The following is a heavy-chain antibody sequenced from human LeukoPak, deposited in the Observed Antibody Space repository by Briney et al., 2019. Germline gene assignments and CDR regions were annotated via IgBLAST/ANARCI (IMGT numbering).Heavy chain of an antibody. D-gene: IGHD2-21*02. CDR3: ARDFLDIVVVTASGYFDY. Sequence: ASVKVSCKASGYTFTSYYMHWVRQAPGQGLEWMGIINPSGGSTSYAQKFQGRVTMTRDTSTSTVYMELSSLRSEDTTVYCCARDFLDIVVVTASGYFDYWGQGTLVTVSS. CDR2: INPSGGST. V-gene: IGHV1-46*01. CDR1: GYTFTSYY. J-gene: IGHJ4*02.